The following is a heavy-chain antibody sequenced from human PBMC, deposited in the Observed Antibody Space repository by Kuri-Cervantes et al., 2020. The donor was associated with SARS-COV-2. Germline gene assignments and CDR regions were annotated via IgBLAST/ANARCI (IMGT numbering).Heavy chain of an antibody. CDR1: GFTFSSYA. Sequence: GESLKISCAASGFTFSSYAMSWVRQAPGKGLEWVSAISGSGGSTYYADSVRGRFTISRDNAKNSLYLQMNSLRAEDTAVYYCAVGGRTTGLAGWGQGDLVTVSS. J-gene: IGHJ4*02. CDR3: AVGGRTTGLAG. V-gene: IGHV3-23*01. CDR2: ISGSGGST. D-gene: IGHD4-17*01.